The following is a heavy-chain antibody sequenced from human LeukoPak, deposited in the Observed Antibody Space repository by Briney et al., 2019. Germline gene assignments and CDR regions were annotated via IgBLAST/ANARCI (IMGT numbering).Heavy chain of an antibody. CDR2: TRNKANSYIT. Sequence: GGSLRLSCATSGFTLSDYYMNWVRQAPGKGLEWVGRTRNKANSYITDYAASVKGRFTISRDDSKKSLYLQMNSLKTEDTAVYYCAREGDSSGPEFEYWGQEALVTVSS. J-gene: IGHJ4*02. V-gene: IGHV3-72*01. D-gene: IGHD3-22*01. CDR1: GFTLSDYY. CDR3: AREGDSSGPEFEY.